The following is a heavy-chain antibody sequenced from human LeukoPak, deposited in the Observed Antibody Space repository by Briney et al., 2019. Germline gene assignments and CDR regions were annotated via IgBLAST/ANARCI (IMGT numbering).Heavy chain of an antibody. CDR1: GGSISSYY. Sequence: PSETLSLTCTVSGGSISSYYWSWIRQPPGKGLEWIGYIYYSGSTNYNPSLKSRVTISVDTSKNQFSLKLSSVTAADTAVYYCARDFRHGTSNPQGVYYYYYMDVWGKGTTVTVSS. D-gene: IGHD1-26*01. CDR3: ARDFRHGTSNPQGVYYYYYMDV. J-gene: IGHJ6*03. V-gene: IGHV4-59*01. CDR2: IYYSGST.